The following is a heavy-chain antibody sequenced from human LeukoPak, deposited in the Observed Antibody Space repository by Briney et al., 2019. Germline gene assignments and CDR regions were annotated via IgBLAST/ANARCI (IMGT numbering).Heavy chain of an antibody. CDR3: ARASLGYFDWFFDY. V-gene: IGHV1-69*06. Sequence: GSSVKVSCKASGGTFSSYAISWVRQAPGQGLEWMGRIIPIFGTANYAQKFQGRVTITADKSTSIAYMELSSLRSEDTAVYYCARASLGYFDWFFDYWGQGTLVTVSS. J-gene: IGHJ4*02. D-gene: IGHD3-9*01. CDR2: IIPIFGTA. CDR1: GGTFSSYA.